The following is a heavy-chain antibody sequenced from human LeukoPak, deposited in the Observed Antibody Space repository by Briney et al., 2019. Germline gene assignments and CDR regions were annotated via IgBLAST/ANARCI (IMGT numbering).Heavy chain of an antibody. CDR1: GFTFSYYA. Sequence: GGSLRLSCAASGFTFSYYAMSWVRQAPGKGLEWVSSISGSGVSTYYADSVKGRVTISRDNSKNTLYLQMNSLRAEDTAVYYCAKGYDYYDSSGYRWGQGTLVTVSS. V-gene: IGHV3-23*01. CDR3: AKGYDYYDSSGYR. J-gene: IGHJ5*02. CDR2: ISGSGVST. D-gene: IGHD3-22*01.